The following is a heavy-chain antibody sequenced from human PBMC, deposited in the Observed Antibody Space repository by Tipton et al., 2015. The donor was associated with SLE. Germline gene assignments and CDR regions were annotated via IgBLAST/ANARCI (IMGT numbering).Heavy chain of an antibody. V-gene: IGHV4-34*01. CDR3: AGDPATSRITIFGVAKGYFDL. Sequence: TLSLTCAVYGGSFSGYYWSWIRQPPGKGLEWIGEINHSGSTNYNPSLKSRVTISVDTSKNQFSLKLSSVTAVDTAVYYCAGDPATSRITIFGVAKGYFDLWGRGTLVTVSS. CDR2: INHSGST. D-gene: IGHD3-3*01. J-gene: IGHJ2*01. CDR1: GGSFSGYY.